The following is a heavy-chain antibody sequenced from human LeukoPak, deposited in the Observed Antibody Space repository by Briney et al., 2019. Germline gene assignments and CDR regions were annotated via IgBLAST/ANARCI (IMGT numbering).Heavy chain of an antibody. CDR3: ARDLYNWNDVGYFDY. Sequence: PWASVKVSCKASGYTFTSYGISWVRQAPGQGLEWMGWISAYNGNTNYAQKLQGRVTMTTDTSTSTAYMELRSLRSDDTAVYYCARDLYNWNDVGYFDYWGQGTLVTVSS. V-gene: IGHV1-18*01. CDR2: ISAYNGNT. D-gene: IGHD1-1*01. J-gene: IGHJ4*02. CDR1: GYTFTSYG.